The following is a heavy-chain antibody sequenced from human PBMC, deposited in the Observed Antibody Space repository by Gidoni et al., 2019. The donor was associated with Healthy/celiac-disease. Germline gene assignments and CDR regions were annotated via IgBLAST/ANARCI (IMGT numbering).Heavy chain of an antibody. V-gene: IGHV4-59*01. CDR3: ARVRTGSSWYGYYFDY. D-gene: IGHD6-13*01. CDR2: IYYSGST. CDR1: GGSISSYY. J-gene: IGHJ4*02. Sequence: QVQLQESGPGLVKPSETLSLTCTVSGGSISSYYWNWIRQPPGKGLEWIGYIYYSGSTNYNPSLKSRVTISVDTSKNQFSLKLSSVTAADTAVYYCARVRTGSSWYGYYFDYWGQGTLVTVSS.